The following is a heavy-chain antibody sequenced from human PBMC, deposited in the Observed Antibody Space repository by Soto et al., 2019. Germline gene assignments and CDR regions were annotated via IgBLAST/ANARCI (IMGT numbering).Heavy chain of an antibody. Sequence: PSETLSLTCAVSGGSISSGGYSWTWVRQPPGKGLEWIGEIFQGGSTNYTPSLESRVTISVDKSKNQFSLTLTSVTAADTAVYFCARGRGRYSSGWSWFDPWGQGILVTVSS. D-gene: IGHD6-19*01. V-gene: IGHV4-30-2*01. J-gene: IGHJ5*02. CDR1: GGSISSGGYS. CDR3: ARGRGRYSSGWSWFDP. CDR2: IFQGGST.